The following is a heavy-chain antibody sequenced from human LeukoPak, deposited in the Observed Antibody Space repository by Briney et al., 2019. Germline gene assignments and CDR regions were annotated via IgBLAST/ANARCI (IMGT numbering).Heavy chain of an antibody. CDR3: ARDWAPGYYGLGSYYNGPWGYYYYMDV. CDR1: GGSISSSSYY. V-gene: IGHV4-39*07. J-gene: IGHJ6*03. CDR2: IYYSGST. Sequence: PSETLSLTCTVSGGSISSSSYYWGWIRQPPGKGLEWIGSIYYSGSTYYNPSLKSRVTISVDTSKNQFSLKLSSVTAADTAVYYCARDWAPGYYGLGSYYNGPWGYYYYMDVWGKGTTVTVSS. D-gene: IGHD3-10*01.